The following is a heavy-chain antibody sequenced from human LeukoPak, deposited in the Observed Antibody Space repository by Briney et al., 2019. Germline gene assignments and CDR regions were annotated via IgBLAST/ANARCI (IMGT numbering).Heavy chain of an antibody. CDR1: GFSVSSNF. J-gene: IGHJ6*03. CDR3: ARDGYGNNYMDV. Sequence: PWGSLRLSCAASGFSVSSNFMSWVRQAPGKGLEWVSVIYSGGTTYYAVSVKGRFTISRDNSKNTLSLQMNNLRAEDTAVYYCARDGYGNNYMDVWGKGTTVTVSS. CDR2: IYSGGTT. V-gene: IGHV3-53*01. D-gene: IGHD5-12*01.